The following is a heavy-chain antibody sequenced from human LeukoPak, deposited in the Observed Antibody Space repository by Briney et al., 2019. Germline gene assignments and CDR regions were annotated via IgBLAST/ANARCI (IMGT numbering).Heavy chain of an antibody. CDR1: GGSISSGSYY. Sequence: SQTLSLTCTVSGGSISSGSYYWSWIRQHPGKGLGWIGYIYYSGSTYYNPYLKSRVTISVDTSKNQFSLKLSSVTAADTAVYYCARGGEEWLLKFDYWGQGALVTVSS. V-gene: IGHV4-31*03. CDR3: ARGGEEWLLKFDY. D-gene: IGHD3-3*01. CDR2: IYYSGST. J-gene: IGHJ4*02.